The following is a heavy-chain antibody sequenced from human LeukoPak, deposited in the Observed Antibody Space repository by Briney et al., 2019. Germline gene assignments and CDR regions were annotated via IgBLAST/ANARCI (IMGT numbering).Heavy chain of an antibody. V-gene: IGHV1-2*02. D-gene: IGHD1-26*01. J-gene: IGHJ4*02. CDR1: GYTFTGYY. CDR2: INPNSGGT. Sequence: ASVKVSCKASGYTFTGYYMHWVRQAPGQGLEWMGWINPNSGGTNFAQRFQGRVNMTRDTSISTAYMEMSRLRSDDTAVYYCARDSRGPHDYWGQGTLVTVSS. CDR3: ARDSRGPHDY.